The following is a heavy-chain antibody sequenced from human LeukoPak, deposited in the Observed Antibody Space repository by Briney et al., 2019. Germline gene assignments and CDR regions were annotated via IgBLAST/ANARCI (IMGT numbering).Heavy chain of an antibody. CDR1: GFTFSSYA. D-gene: IGHD2-2*01. J-gene: IGHJ6*04. CDR3: AIAYLYCSSTSCPSGPRYYGMDV. V-gene: IGHV3-23*01. CDR2: ISGIGGST. Sequence: GGSLRLSCAASGFTFSSYAMSWVRQAPGKGLEWVSAISGIGGSTYYADSVKGRFTISRDNSKNTLYLQMNSLRAEDTAVYYCAIAYLYCSSTSCPSGPRYYGMDVWGKGTTVTVSS.